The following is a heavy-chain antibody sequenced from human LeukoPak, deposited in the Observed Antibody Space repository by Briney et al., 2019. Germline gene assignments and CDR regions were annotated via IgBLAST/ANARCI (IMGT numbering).Heavy chain of an antibody. J-gene: IGHJ6*04. CDR2: IKQDVTEK. CDR3: AELGITMIGGV. Sequence: GGSLRLSCAASGFTFSSYWMSWVRQAPGKGLEWVAYIKQDVTEKYYVDSVKGRFTISRDNAKKSLYLQMNSLRAEDTAVYYCAELGITMIGGVWGKGTTVTISS. V-gene: IGHV3-7*01. CDR1: GFTFSSYW. D-gene: IGHD3-10*02.